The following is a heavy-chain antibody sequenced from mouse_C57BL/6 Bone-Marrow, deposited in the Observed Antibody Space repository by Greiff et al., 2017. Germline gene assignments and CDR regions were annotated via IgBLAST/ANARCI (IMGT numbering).Heavy chain of an antibody. CDR3: ARVGSYYRYYFDY. J-gene: IGHJ2*01. Sequence: QVQLKQSGPELVKPGASVKISCKASGYAFSSSWMNWVKQRPGKGLEWIGRIYPGDGDTNYNGKFKGKATLTADKSYSTAYMQLSSLTSEDSAVYFCARVGSYYRYYFDYWGQGTTLTVSS. V-gene: IGHV1-82*01. CDR2: IYPGDGDT. D-gene: IGHD2-12*01. CDR1: GYAFSSSW.